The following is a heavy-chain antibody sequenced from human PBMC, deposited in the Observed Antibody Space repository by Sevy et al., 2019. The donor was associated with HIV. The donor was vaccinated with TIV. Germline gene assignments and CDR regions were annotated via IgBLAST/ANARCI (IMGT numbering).Heavy chain of an antibody. Sequence: ASVKVSCQASGYTFPGYYLHWVRQAPAQGLEWMGWINPNSGGTNYAQKFQGRITVTRDTSISTAYMVLSMLRSDEAAVYCWARSSYVCDGGPTDYWGQGTLVTVSS. D-gene: IGHD3-16*01. V-gene: IGHV1-2*02. CDR3: ARSSYVCDGGPTDY. CDR1: GYTFPGYY. J-gene: IGHJ4*02. CDR2: INPNSGGT.